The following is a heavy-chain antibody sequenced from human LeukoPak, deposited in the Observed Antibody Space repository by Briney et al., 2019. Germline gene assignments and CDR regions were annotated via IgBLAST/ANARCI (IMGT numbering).Heavy chain of an antibody. V-gene: IGHV5-10-1*01. CDR3: ARGGDIVATLPEFDY. D-gene: IGHD5-12*01. Sequence: GESLRISCKGSGYSFTSYWISWVRQMPGKGLEWMGRIDPSDSYTNYSPSFQGHVTISADKSIGTAYLQWSSLKASDTAMYYCARGGDIVATLPEFDYWGQGTLVTVSS. J-gene: IGHJ4*02. CDR2: IDPSDSYT. CDR1: GYSFTSYW.